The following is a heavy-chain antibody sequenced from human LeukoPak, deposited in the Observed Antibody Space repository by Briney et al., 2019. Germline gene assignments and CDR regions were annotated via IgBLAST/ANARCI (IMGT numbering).Heavy chain of an antibody. CDR1: GYTLTELS. V-gene: IGHV1-24*01. CDR2: FDPEDGET. Sequence: ASVKVSCKVSGYTLTELSMHWVRQAPGKGLEWMGGFDPEDGETIYAQKFQGRVTMTEDTSTDTAYMELSSLRSEDTAVYYCAREGCSSTSCYYYFDYWGQGTLVTVSS. CDR3: AREGCSSTSCYYYFDY. J-gene: IGHJ4*02. D-gene: IGHD2-2*01.